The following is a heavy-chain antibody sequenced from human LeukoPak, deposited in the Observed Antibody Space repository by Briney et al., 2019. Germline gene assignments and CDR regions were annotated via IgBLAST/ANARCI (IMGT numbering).Heavy chain of an antibody. CDR3: VKGWDSSGYCGVY. V-gene: IGHV1-2*02. CDR1: GFTFTAYY. Sequence: ASVKVSCKTSGFTFTAYYMHWVRQAPGQGPEWMAWINPNSGGTKYAQKFQGRVTMTRDTSISTAYMEMSRLTSDDTAVYYCVKGWDSSGYCGVYWGQGTLVTVSS. D-gene: IGHD3-22*01. CDR2: INPNSGGT. J-gene: IGHJ4*02.